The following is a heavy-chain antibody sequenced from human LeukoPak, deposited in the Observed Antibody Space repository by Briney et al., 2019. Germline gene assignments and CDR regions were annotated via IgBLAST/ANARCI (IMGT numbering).Heavy chain of an antibody. Sequence: GGSLRLSCAASGFTFSNYWMTWVRQVPGKGLEWVATIRQDGGERYYVDSVEGRFTIARDNGKTSVYLQMNSLRADDTAVYYCARSRAAVVMGELIPSFYYGMDVWGQGTTVTVSS. CDR1: GFTFSNYW. D-gene: IGHD3-16*01. J-gene: IGHJ6*02. CDR3: ARSRAAVVMGELIPSFYYGMDV. CDR2: IRQDGGER. V-gene: IGHV3-7*03.